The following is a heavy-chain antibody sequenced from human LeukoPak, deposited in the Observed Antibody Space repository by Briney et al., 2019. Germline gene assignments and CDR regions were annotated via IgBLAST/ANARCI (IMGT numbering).Heavy chain of an antibody. CDR2: IYYSGST. D-gene: IGHD4-17*01. CDR3: ASRGAHGDYWYFDL. Sequence: SETLSLTCTVSGGSISSSSYYWGWIRQPPGKGLEWIGSIYYSGSTYYNPSLKSRVTISVDTSKNQFSLKLSSVTAAGTAVYYCASRGAHGDYWYFDLWGRGTLVTVSS. J-gene: IGHJ2*01. CDR1: GGSISSSSYY. V-gene: IGHV4-39*01.